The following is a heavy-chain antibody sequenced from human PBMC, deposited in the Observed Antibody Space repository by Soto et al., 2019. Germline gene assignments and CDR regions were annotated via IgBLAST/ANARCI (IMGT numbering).Heavy chain of an antibody. CDR2: INHSGST. D-gene: IGHD3-10*01. CDR1: GGSFSGYY. CDR3: ARGQDGSGSYCMDV. J-gene: IGHJ6*02. V-gene: IGHV4-34*01. Sequence: SETLSLTCAVYGGSFSGYYWSWIRQPPGKGLEWIGEINHSGSTNYNPSLKSRVTISVDTSKNQFSLKLSSVTAADTAVYYCARGQDGSGSYCMDVWGQGTTVTVSS.